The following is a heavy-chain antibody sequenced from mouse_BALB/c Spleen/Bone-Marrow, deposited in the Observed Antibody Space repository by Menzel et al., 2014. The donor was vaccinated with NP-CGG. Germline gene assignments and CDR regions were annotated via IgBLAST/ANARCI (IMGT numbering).Heavy chain of an antibody. Sequence: VQLQQSGGGLVQPGGSLRLSCATSYFTFTDYYMSWVRQPPGKALEWLGFIRNKANGYTTEYSASVKGRFTISRDNSQSTLYLQMNTLRAEDSATYYCARDTYGRDYWGQGTTLTVSS. CDR2: IRNKANGYTT. J-gene: IGHJ2*01. V-gene: IGHV7-3*02. CDR1: YFTFTDYY. D-gene: IGHD1-1*01. CDR3: ARDTYGRDY.